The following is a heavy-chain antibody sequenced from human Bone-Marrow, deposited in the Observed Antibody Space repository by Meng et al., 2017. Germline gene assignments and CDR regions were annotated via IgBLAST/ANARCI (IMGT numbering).Heavy chain of an antibody. D-gene: IGHD3-22*01. CDR2: IYYSGST. CDR3: ARGGYYSRLTFHDAFDI. J-gene: IGHJ3*02. CDR1: GGSISSSSYY. V-gene: IGHV4-39*07. Sequence: GSLRLSCTVSGGSISSSSYYWGWIRQPPGKGLEWIGSIYYSGSTYYNPSLKSRVTISVDTSKNQLSLKLSSVTAADTAVYYCARGGYYSRLTFHDAFDIWGQGTMVTVSS.